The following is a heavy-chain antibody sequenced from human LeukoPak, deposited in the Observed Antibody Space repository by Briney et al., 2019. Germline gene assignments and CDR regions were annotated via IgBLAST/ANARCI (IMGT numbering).Heavy chain of an antibody. CDR2: ITASGDST. J-gene: IGHJ6*02. CDR3: AKDLSYGSYYYYGMDV. Sequence: GGSLRLSCVASGFTFSSYAMSWVRQAPGKGLVWVSAITASGDSTYYADSVKGRFTISRDNSKNTLYLQMNSLRAEDTAVYYCAKDLSYGSYYYYGMDVWGQGTTVTVSS. D-gene: IGHD4-17*01. V-gene: IGHV3-23*01. CDR1: GFTFSSYA.